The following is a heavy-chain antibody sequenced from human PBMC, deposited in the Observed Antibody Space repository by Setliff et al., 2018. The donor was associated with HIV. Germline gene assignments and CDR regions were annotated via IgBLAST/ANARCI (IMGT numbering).Heavy chain of an antibody. V-gene: IGHV4-34*01. CDR1: GGSFSGYS. Sequence: SETLSLTCVVSGGSFSGYSWSWIRQSPGKGLEWIGTIFYSGTTTYNPSLRSRITISVDTSKKEFSLNLSSLTAADTAVFYCARGRYSYGPGWFDSWAQGAVVTVSS. J-gene: IGHJ5*01. D-gene: IGHD5-18*01. CDR2: IFYSGTT. CDR3: ARGRYSYGPGWFDS.